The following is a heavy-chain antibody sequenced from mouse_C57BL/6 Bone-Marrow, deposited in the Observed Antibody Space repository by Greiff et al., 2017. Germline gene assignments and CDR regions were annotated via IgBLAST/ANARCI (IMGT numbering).Heavy chain of an antibody. D-gene: IGHD4-1*01. CDR3: ARAKYWGFWFSY. CDR1: GYTFTSYD. V-gene: IGHV1-85*01. CDR2: IYPRGGST. J-gene: IGHJ3*01. Sequence: QVQLQQSGPELVKPGASVKLSCKASGYTFTSYDINWVKQRPGQGLEWIGWIYPRGGSTQYNEKFKGKATLTVDKSSSPAYMELNSLTAEDSAVYFCARAKYWGFWFSYWGQGTLVTVSA.